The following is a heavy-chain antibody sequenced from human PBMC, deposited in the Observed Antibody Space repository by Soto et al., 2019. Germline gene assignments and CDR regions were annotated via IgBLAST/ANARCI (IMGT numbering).Heavy chain of an antibody. J-gene: IGHJ6*02. Sequence: SETLSLTCTVSGGSISRGDYYWSWIRQPPGKGLEWIGYIYYTGSTYYNPSLKSRVTISVDTSKNQFSLNLRSVTAADTAVYYCARATITMVRGILYYYGMDVWGHGTTVTVSS. CDR3: ARATITMVRGILYYYGMDV. CDR2: IYYTGST. D-gene: IGHD3-10*01. CDR1: GGSISRGDYY. V-gene: IGHV4-30-4*01.